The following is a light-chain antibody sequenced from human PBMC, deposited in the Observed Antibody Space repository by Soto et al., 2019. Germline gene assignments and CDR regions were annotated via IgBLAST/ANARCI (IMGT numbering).Light chain of an antibody. CDR3: QQYNDWPLT. V-gene: IGKV3-20*01. Sequence: EVVLTQSPGTLSLSRGERATLSCRASERIYSAYLGWYQQKPGQAPRLLIYGTSSRATGIPDRFSGSGSGTDFTLTISSLQSEDSAVYYCQQYNDWPLTFGGGTKVDIK. J-gene: IGKJ4*01. CDR1: ERIYSAY. CDR2: GTS.